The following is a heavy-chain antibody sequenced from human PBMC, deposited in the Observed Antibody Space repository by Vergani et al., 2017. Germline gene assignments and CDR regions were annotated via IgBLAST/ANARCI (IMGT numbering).Heavy chain of an antibody. CDR2: IYPGNSEA. Sequence: EKQLVQSGSETTKPGESLKISCQAFGYIFSNFWIGWVPQRPGRGLEWMGIIYPGNSEAQSNPTFRGQVMFSIDTSVNTAYLQWRSLQASDTATYFCASGGHGSENGGALQLWGQGTNITVSS. D-gene: IGHD3-10*01. CDR3: ASGGHGSENGGALQL. V-gene: IGHV5-51*01. J-gene: IGHJ3*01. CDR1: GYIFSNFW.